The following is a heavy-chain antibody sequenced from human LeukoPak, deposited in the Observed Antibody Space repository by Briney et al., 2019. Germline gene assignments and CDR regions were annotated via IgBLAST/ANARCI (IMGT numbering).Heavy chain of an antibody. J-gene: IGHJ4*02. CDR3: NTDVTISGVVRDY. CDR2: IKRETDGGTT. CDR1: GFTFSTAW. D-gene: IGHD3-3*01. Sequence: GGSLRLSCAASGFTFSTAWMIWVRQAPGKGLEWVGRIKRETDGGTTDYAAPVQGRFTISRDDSKNTLYLQMNSLNTEDTAVYYCNTDVTISGVVRDYWGQGILVTVSS. V-gene: IGHV3-15*01.